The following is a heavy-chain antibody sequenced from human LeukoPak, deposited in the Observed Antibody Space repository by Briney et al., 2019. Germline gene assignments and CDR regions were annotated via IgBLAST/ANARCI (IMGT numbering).Heavy chain of an antibody. D-gene: IGHD6-13*01. Sequence: ASVKVSRKASGYTFTGYFMHWVRQAPGQGLEWMGWINPNSGGTNYAQKFQGRVTMTRDTSISTAYMELSRLRSDDTAVYYCVPTNSWDYYFDYWGQGTLVTVSS. J-gene: IGHJ4*02. V-gene: IGHV1-2*02. CDR1: GYTFTGYF. CDR2: INPNSGGT. CDR3: VPTNSWDYYFDY.